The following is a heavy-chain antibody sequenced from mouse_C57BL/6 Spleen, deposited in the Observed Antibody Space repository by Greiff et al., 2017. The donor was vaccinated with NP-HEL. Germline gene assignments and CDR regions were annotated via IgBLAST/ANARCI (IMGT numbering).Heavy chain of an antibody. V-gene: IGHV1-50*01. CDR1: GYTFTSYW. CDR2: IDPSDSYT. D-gene: IGHD1-1*01. Sequence: VQLQQPGAELVKPGASVKLSCKASGYTFTSYWMQWVKQRPGQGLEWIGEIDPSDSYTNYNQKFKGKATLTVDTSSSTAYMQLSSLTSEDSAVYYCARCTVRLDYWGEGTTLTVSS. CDR3: ARCTVRLDY. J-gene: IGHJ2*01.